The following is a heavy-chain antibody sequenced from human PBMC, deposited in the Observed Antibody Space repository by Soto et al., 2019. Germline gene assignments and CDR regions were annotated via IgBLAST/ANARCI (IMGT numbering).Heavy chain of an antibody. Sequence: QLQLQESGSGLVKPSQTLSLTCAVSGGSISRGGYSWGWVRQPPGKGLEWIGYIYHSGSTHYHPSLKSRVTISVDRSKNQFSLKLSSVTAADTAVYYCARESLTMVRGFDYWGQGTLVTVSS. D-gene: IGHD3-10*01. CDR1: GGSISRGGYS. CDR2: IYHSGST. J-gene: IGHJ4*02. V-gene: IGHV4-30-2*01. CDR3: ARESLTMVRGFDY.